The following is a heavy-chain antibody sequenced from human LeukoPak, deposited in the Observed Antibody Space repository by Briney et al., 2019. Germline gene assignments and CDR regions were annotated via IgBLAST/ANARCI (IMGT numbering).Heavy chain of an antibody. D-gene: IGHD3-22*01. J-gene: IGHJ4*02. CDR2: INPNSGGT. V-gene: IGHV1-2*02. CDR1: GYTFTGYY. CDR3: ARSGSTGYSLDY. Sequence: ASVKVSCKASGYTFTGYYMHWVRQAPGQGLEWMGWINPNSGGTNYAQKFQGRVTMTRDTSISTAYMGLSRLRSDDTAVYFCARSGSTGYSLDYWGQGTLVTVSS.